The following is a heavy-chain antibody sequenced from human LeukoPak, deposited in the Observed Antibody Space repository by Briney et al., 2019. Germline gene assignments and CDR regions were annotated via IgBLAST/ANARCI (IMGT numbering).Heavy chain of an antibody. D-gene: IGHD6-6*01. CDR2: ISGSGGST. V-gene: IGHV3-23*01. CDR1: GITFSSYG. Sequence: AGGSLRLSCAASGITFSSYGMSWVRQAPGKGLEWVSAISGSGGSTDYADSVKGRFTISRDNSKNTLYLQMNSLRAEDTAVYYCAKYARISSSRTGVPSYFDYWGQGTLVTVSS. J-gene: IGHJ4*02. CDR3: AKYARISSSRTGVPSYFDY.